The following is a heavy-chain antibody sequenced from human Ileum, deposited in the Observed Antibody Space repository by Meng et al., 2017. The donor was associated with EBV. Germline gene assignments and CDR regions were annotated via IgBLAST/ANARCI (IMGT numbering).Heavy chain of an antibody. CDR2: IYHSGGT. V-gene: IGHV4-4*02. Sequence: QLQVQGSGPGLVKPSGTLSLTCAVSGASITESNSWSWVRQPPGKGLEWIGEIYHSGGTNYNPSLKSRVTISVDKSKNQISLKLNSVTAADTAVYYCARWAFIYSYGFDHWGQGTLVTVSS. CDR3: ARWAFIYSYGFDH. CDR1: GASITESNS. J-gene: IGHJ4*02. D-gene: IGHD5-18*01.